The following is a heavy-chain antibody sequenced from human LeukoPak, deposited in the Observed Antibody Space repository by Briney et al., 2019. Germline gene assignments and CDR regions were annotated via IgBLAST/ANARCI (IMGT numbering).Heavy chain of an antibody. V-gene: IGHV4-4*07. D-gene: IGHD6-13*01. CDR1: GASISSYY. J-gene: IGHJ6*03. Sequence: SETLSLTCTVSGASISSYYWSWIRQPAGKGLEWIGRIYTSGSTNYNPSLKSRVTISVDTSKNQFSLKLSSVTAADTAVYYCARDHKQPDDPYYYYYMDVWGKGTTVTVSS. CDR3: ARDHKQPDDPYYYYYMDV. CDR2: IYTSGST.